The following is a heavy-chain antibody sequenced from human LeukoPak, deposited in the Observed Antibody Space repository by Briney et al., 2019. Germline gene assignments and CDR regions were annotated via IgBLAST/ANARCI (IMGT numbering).Heavy chain of an antibody. CDR2: ISWTSGSM. V-gene: IGHV3-9*01. J-gene: IGHJ4*02. D-gene: IGHD3-10*01. CDR3: ARDFSTGDY. CDR1: GFTFDDYA. Sequence: GGSLRLSCAASGFTFDDYAMNWVRQAPGKGLEWFSGISWTSGSMGYADSVKGRFTISRDNAKNSLYLQMNSLRAEDTAVYYCARDFSTGDYWGQGTLVTVSS.